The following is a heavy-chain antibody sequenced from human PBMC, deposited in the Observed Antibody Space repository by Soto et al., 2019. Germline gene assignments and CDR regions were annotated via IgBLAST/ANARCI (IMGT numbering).Heavy chain of an antibody. CDR2: IYYSGST. J-gene: IGHJ6*02. D-gene: IGHD3-16*02. CDR1: GGSISSYY. Sequence: SETLSLTCTVSGGSISSYYWSWIRQPPGKGLEWIGDIYYSGSTNYNPSLKSRVTISVDTSKNQFSLKLSSVTAADTAVYYCARDRYMYRYHQSCTDVRGRGTTVPVSS. CDR3: ARDRYMYRYHQSCTDV. V-gene: IGHV4-59*01.